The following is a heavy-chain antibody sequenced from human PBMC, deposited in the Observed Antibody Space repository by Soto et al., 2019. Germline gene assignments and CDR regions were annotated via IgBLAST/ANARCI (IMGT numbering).Heavy chain of an antibody. D-gene: IGHD3-22*01. Sequence: SVKVSCKASGGTFSSYAISWVRQAPGQGLEWIGGIIPIFGTANYAQKFQGRVTITADESTSTAYMELSSLRSEDTAVYYCARDSSPYYYDSSGRDAFDIWGQGTMVTVSS. J-gene: IGHJ3*02. CDR1: GGTFSSYA. CDR2: IIPIFGTA. V-gene: IGHV1-69*13. CDR3: ARDSSPYYYDSSGRDAFDI.